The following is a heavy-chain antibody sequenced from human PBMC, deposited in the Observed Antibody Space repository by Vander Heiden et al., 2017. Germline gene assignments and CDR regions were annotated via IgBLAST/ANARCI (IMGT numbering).Heavy chain of an antibody. J-gene: IGHJ4*02. D-gene: IGHD2-2*01. V-gene: IGHV3-30-3*02. CDR2: ISYDGSNK. Sequence: QVQLVESGGGLVQPGRSLRLSCARSGFTFSGYAMHWVRQAPGKGLEWVAVISYDGSNKYYADSVKGRFTISRDNSKNTHYLQMNSLRAEDTAVYYCAKYPCRTTTCYEGIDYWGQGTLVSVSS. CDR1: GFTFSGYA. CDR3: AKYPCRTTTCYEGIDY.